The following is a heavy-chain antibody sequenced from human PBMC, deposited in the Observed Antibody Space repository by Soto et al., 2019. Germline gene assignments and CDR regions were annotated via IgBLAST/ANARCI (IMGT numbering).Heavy chain of an antibody. D-gene: IGHD2-2*02. CDR2: ISSSGSTI. CDR1: GFTFSDYY. V-gene: IGHV3-11*01. Sequence: PGGSLRLSCAASGFTFSDYYMSWIRQAPGKGLEWVSYISSSGSTIYYADSVKGRFTISRDNAKNSLYLQMNSLRAEDTAVYYCARDGVVVPAAIEDNPYSNWGQGTLVTVSS. CDR3: ARDGVVVPAAIEDNPYSN. J-gene: IGHJ4*02.